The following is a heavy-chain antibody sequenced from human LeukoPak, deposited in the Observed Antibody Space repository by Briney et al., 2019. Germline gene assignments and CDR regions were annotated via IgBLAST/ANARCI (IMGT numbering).Heavy chain of an antibody. Sequence: PGGSLRLSCAASGFTFDDYAMHWVRQAPGKGLEWVSGISWNSGSIGYADSVKGRFTISRDNAKNSLYLQMNSLRAEDTAVYYCARLHVKFYCSGGSCYPGHWGQGTLVTVSS. CDR1: GFTFDDYA. J-gene: IGHJ4*02. V-gene: IGHV3-9*01. D-gene: IGHD2-15*01. CDR3: ARLHVKFYCSGGSCYPGH. CDR2: ISWNSGSI.